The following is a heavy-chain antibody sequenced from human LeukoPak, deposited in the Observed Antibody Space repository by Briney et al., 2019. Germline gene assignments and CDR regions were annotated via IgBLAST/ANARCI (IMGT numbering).Heavy chain of an antibody. J-gene: IGHJ4*02. CDR1: GFTFSTYA. D-gene: IGHD3-22*01. Sequence: GGSLRLSCAASGFTFSTYAMHWVRQAPGKGLEYVSAISGNGGSTYYANSVKGRFTISRDNSKNTLYLQMGSLRTEDMAVYYCAREVIEGAHFDYWGQGTLVTVSS. CDR3: AREVIEGAHFDY. CDR2: ISGNGGST. V-gene: IGHV3-64*01.